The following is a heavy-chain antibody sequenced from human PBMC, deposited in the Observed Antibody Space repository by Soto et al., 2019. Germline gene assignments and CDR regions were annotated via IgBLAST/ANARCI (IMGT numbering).Heavy chain of an antibody. CDR3: ATDLNYGSGSYYKWHNWFDP. D-gene: IGHD3-10*01. J-gene: IGHJ5*02. CDR2: FDPEDGET. Sequence: ASVKVSCKVSGYTLTELSMHWVRQAPGKGLEWMGGFDPEDGETIYAQKFQGRVTMTEDTSTDTAYMELSSLRSEDTAVYYCATDLNYGSGSYYKWHNWFDPWGQGTLVTVSS. V-gene: IGHV1-24*01. CDR1: GYTLTELS.